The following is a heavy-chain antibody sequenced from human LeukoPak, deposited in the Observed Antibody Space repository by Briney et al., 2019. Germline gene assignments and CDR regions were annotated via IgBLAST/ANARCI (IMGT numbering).Heavy chain of an antibody. V-gene: IGHV4-34*01. Sequence: SETLSLTCAVYGGSFSGYYWSWIRQPPGKGLEWIGEINHSGSTNYNPSLKSRVTISVDTSKNQFSLKLSSVTAADTAVYYCARGKYVVVPAASHNWFDPWGQGTLVTVSS. D-gene: IGHD2-2*01. CDR2: INHSGST. CDR1: GGSFSGYY. CDR3: ARGKYVVVPAASHNWFDP. J-gene: IGHJ5*02.